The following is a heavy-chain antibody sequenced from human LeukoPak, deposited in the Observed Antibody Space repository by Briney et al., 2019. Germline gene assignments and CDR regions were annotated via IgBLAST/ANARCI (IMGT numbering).Heavy chain of an antibody. CDR1: GYSISSGYY. CDR2: INHSGST. Sequence: SETLSLTCNVSGYSISSGYYWGWIRLPPGKGLAWIGSINHSGSTYYNPSLKSRVTISVDTSKNQFSLKLSSVTAADTAVYYCARRYGSGSSGTFDYWGQGTLVTVSS. CDR3: ARRYGSGSSGTFDY. V-gene: IGHV4-38-2*02. D-gene: IGHD3-10*01. J-gene: IGHJ4*02.